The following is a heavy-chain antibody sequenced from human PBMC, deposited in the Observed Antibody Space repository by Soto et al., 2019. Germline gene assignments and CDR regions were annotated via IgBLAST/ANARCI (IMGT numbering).Heavy chain of an antibody. Sequence: EVQLVESGGGLVKPGGSLRLSCAASGFTSTNAWMNWVRQAPGQGLEWVGRLKGNNEGGTTDYAAPVNGRFIISRDDAKNPLELQMNSLKHADTAVYYCPTRSRAPFDYWGQGALVTVSS. V-gene: IGHV3-15*07. J-gene: IGHJ4*02. CDR1: GFTSTNAW. CDR3: PTRSRAPFDY. CDR2: LKGNNEGGTT.